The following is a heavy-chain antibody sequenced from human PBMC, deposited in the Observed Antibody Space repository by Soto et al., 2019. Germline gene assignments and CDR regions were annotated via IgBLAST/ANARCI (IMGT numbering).Heavy chain of an antibody. D-gene: IGHD6-6*01. CDR2: IIPIFGTA. Sequence: SVKVSCKASGGTFCSYAISWVRQAPGQGLEWMGGIIPIFGTANYAQKFQGRVTITVDESTSTAYMELSSLRSEDTAVYYCARGTSSSAGWFDPWGQGTPVTVSS. J-gene: IGHJ5*02. CDR3: ARGTSSSAGWFDP. CDR1: GGTFCSYA. V-gene: IGHV1-69*13.